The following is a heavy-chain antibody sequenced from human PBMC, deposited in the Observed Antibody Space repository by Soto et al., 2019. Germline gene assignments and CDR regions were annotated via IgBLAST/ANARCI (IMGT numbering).Heavy chain of an antibody. CDR3: ARLAHSSGWYKGYYYYGMDV. CDR1: GGSISSYY. V-gene: IGHV4-59*08. CDR2: IYYSGST. Sequence: SETLSLTCTVSGGSISSYYWSWIRQPPGKGLEWIGYIYYSGSTNYNPSLKSRVTISIDTSKNQFSLKLSSVTAADTAVYYCARLAHSSGWYKGYYYYGMDVWGQGTTVTVSS. J-gene: IGHJ6*02. D-gene: IGHD6-19*01.